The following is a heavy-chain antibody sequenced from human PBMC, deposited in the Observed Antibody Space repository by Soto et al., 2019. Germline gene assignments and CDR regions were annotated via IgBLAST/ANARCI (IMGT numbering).Heavy chain of an antibody. CDR2: IYYSGST. V-gene: IGHV4-59*12. Sequence: SETLSLTCTVSGGSISSYYWSWIRQPPGKGLEWIGYIYYSGSTNYNPSLKSRVTISVDTSKNQFSLKLTSVTAADTAVYYCARSMTTVTTNDYWGQGTLLTVSS. CDR3: ARSMTTVTTNDY. D-gene: IGHD4-17*01. CDR1: GGSISSYY. J-gene: IGHJ4*02.